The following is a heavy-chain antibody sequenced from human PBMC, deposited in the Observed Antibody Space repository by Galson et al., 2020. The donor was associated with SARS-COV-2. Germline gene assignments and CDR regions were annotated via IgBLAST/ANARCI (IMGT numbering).Heavy chain of an antibody. CDR2: INSSGST. Sequence: SEPLSPPVAAQGGSFSGYSWSGIRQPPGKGLEWIGEINSSGSTNYNPSRKSRVTTSVDTSKNLFTLKLSSVTAANTSVYSCAREENFFLVVASTRMCYFDYWGRGTLATVSS. J-gene: IGHJ4*02. V-gene: IGHV4-34*01. CDR1: GGSFSGYS. D-gene: IGHD2-15*01. CDR3: AREENFFLVVASTRMCYFDY.